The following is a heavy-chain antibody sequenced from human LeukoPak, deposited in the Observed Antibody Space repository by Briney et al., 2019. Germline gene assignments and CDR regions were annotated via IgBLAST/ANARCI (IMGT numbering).Heavy chain of an antibody. D-gene: IGHD4-17*01. CDR1: GFTVSSNY. V-gene: IGHV3-23*01. J-gene: IGHJ6*03. Sequence: PGGSLRLSCAASGFTVSSNYVSWVRQAPGKGLEWVSAISGSGGRTYYADSVKGRFTISRDNSKNTLYLQMNSLRAEDTAVYYCANDYGDYLYYYMDVWGKGTTVTVSS. CDR2: ISGSGGRT. CDR3: ANDYGDYLYYYMDV.